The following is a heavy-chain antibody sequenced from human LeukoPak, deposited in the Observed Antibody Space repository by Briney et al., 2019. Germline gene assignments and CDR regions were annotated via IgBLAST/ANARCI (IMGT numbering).Heavy chain of an antibody. CDR1: RFTFSSYL. CDR3: ARDDYSNGRSIDY. CDR2: INSDGSST. V-gene: IGHV3-74*01. J-gene: IGHJ4*02. Sequence: GGSLRLSRAASRFTFSSYLMHWVRQARGKGLVWVSRINSDGSSTSYADSVKGRFTISRDNAKNTLYLQMNSLRAEDTDVYYCARDDYSNGRSIDYWGQGTLVTVSS. D-gene: IGHD4-11*01.